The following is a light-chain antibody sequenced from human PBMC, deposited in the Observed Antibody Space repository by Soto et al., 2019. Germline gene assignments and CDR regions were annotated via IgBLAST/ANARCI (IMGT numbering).Light chain of an antibody. CDR1: SSDVGGYNY. CDR2: DVS. V-gene: IGLV2-14*01. Sequence: QSALTQPASVSGSPGQSITIACTGTSSDVGGYNYVSWYQQYPGKAPRLVISDVSNRPSGVSNRFSGSKSGNSASLTSSGLQAEDEADYYCSSYTSSSTYVFGTGTKLTVL. J-gene: IGLJ1*01. CDR3: SSYTSSSTYV.